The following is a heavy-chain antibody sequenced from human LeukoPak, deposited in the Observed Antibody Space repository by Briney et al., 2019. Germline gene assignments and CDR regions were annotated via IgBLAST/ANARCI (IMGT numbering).Heavy chain of an antibody. Sequence: PGGSLRLSCAASGFTFSNYAMSWVRQAPGKGLEWVSAITGGGDDTYHADSVKGRFTISRDNSKNTLYLQMNSLRAEDTAVYYCAKGSAAARPYYSAYWGQGSLVTVSS. V-gene: IGHV3-23*01. J-gene: IGHJ4*02. CDR3: AKGSAAARPYYSAY. D-gene: IGHD6-6*01. CDR1: GFTFSNYA. CDR2: ITGGGDDT.